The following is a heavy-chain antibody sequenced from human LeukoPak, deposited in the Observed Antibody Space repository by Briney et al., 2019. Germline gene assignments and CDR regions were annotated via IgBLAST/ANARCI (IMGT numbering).Heavy chain of an antibody. J-gene: IGHJ4*02. V-gene: IGHV3-23*01. Sequence: GGSLRLSCAASGFTFSSYWMNWVRQAPGKGLEWVSSISGSGGSTYYADSVKGRFTISRDNSKNTLYLQMNSLRAEDTAVYYCAKEYCSGGSCYSRKTHFDYWGQGTLVTVSS. CDR2: ISGSGGST. D-gene: IGHD2-15*01. CDR3: AKEYCSGGSCYSRKTHFDY. CDR1: GFTFSSYW.